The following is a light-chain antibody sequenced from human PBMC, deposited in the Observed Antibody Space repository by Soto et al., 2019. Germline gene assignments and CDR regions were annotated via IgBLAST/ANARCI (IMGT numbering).Light chain of an antibody. CDR3: QTWDTGIVV. CDR2: VKSDGSH. V-gene: IGLV4-69*01. J-gene: IGLJ2*01. Sequence: QPVLTQSPSASASLGDSVKLTCTLSSGHGNYVIAWHQQQPEKGPRYLMKVKSDGSHNKGDEIPDRFSGSSSGAERYLAISSLQSEDEADYYCQTWDTGIVVFGGGTKLTVL. CDR1: SGHGNYV.